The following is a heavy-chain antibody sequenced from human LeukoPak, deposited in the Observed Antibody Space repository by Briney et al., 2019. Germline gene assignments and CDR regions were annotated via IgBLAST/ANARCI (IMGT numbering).Heavy chain of an antibody. V-gene: IGHV3-30*18. J-gene: IGHJ4*02. CDR2: ISYDGSNK. CDR1: GFTFSSYG. CDR3: AKDSGGWPVGY. D-gene: IGHD6-19*01. Sequence: GGSLRLSCAASGFTFSSYGMHWVRQAPGKGLEWVAVISYDGSNKYYADSVKGRFTISRDNSKNTLYLQTNSLRAEDTAVYYCAKDSGGWPVGYWGQGTLVTVSS.